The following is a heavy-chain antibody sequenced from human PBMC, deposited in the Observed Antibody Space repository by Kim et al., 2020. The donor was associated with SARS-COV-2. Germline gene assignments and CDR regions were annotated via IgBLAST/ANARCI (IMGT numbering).Heavy chain of an antibody. CDR3: ARDGPDYDFWSGYYLRGWFDP. D-gene: IGHD3-3*01. CDR2: INPNSGGT. J-gene: IGHJ5*02. Sequence: ASVKVSCKASGYTFTGYYMHWVRQAPGQGLEWMGWINPNSGGTNYAQKFQGRVTMTRDTSISTAYMELSRLRSDDTAVYYCARDGPDYDFWSGYYLRGWFDPWGQGTLVTVSS. V-gene: IGHV1-2*02. CDR1: GYTFTGYY.